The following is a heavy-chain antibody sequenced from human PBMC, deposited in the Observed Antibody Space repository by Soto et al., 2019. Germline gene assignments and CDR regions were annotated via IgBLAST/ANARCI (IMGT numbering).Heavy chain of an antibody. CDR1: GGSFSGYY. CDR3: ARRKPLLWFEDY. CDR2: INHSGST. Sequence: SETVSLTCAVYGGSFSGYYWSWIRQPPGKGLEWIGEINHSGSTNYNPSLKSRVTISVDTSKNQFSLKLSSVTAADTAVYYCARRKPLLWFEDYWGQGTLVTVSS. V-gene: IGHV4-34*01. J-gene: IGHJ4*02. D-gene: IGHD3-10*01.